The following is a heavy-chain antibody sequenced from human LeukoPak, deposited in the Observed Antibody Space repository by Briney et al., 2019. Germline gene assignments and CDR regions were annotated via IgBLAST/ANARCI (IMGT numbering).Heavy chain of an antibody. CDR2: IYYSGST. V-gene: IGHV4-39*01. CDR1: GCSISSSSYY. Sequence: SETLSLTCTVSGCSISSSSYYWGWIRQPPGKGLEWIRSIYYSGSTYYNPSLKSRVTISVYTSKNQFFLKLSSVTAADTAVYYCARRGRITMVRGVIKGMDVWGQGTTVTVSS. D-gene: IGHD3-10*01. CDR3: ARRGRITMVRGVIKGMDV. J-gene: IGHJ6*02.